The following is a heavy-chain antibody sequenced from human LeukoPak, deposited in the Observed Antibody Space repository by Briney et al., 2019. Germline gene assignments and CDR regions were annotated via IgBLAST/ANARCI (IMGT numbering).Heavy chain of an antibody. Sequence: GGSLRLSCAASGFTLSDHYMDWVRQAPGKGLEWVGRSRNKANSYTTEYAASVKGRFTISRDESKNSLYLQMNSLKGEDTAVYYCARRIYAAFDYWGQGTLVTVSP. V-gene: IGHV3-72*01. D-gene: IGHD5/OR15-5a*01. CDR1: GFTLSDHY. CDR3: ARRIYAAFDY. CDR2: SRNKANSYTT. J-gene: IGHJ4*02.